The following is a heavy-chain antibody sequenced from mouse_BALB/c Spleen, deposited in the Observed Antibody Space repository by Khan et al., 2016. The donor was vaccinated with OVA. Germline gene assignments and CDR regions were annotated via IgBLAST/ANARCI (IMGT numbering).Heavy chain of an antibody. V-gene: IGHV1S136*01. D-gene: IGHD2-12*01. J-gene: IGHJ3*01. CDR3: APVGSYYVSFAY. Sequence: VQLQQSGPELVKPGASVKMSCKASGYTFTSYVMHWVKQKPGLGLEWIGYVYPFNDDTKYNEKFKGKATLTSEKSSNTAYMELSSLTSEDSAVYCCAPVGSYYVSFAYWGQGTLVTVSA. CDR2: VYPFNDDT. CDR1: GYTFTSYV.